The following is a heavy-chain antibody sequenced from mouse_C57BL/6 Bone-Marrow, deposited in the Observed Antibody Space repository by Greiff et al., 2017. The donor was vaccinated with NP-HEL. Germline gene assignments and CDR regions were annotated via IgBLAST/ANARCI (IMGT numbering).Heavy chain of an antibody. V-gene: IGHV6-3*01. CDR1: GFTFSNSW. CDR2: ISLKSDNYAT. CDR3: TLGLLYPYYAMDY. D-gene: IGHD2-12*01. J-gene: IGHJ4*01. Sequence: EVMLVESGGGLVQPGGSMKLSCVASGFTFSNSWMNWVRQSPEKGLEWVAPISLKSDNYATHYAASVKGRFTISRDDSKSSVYLQMNNLMAEDTGIYYCTLGLLYPYYAMDYWGQGTSVTVSS.